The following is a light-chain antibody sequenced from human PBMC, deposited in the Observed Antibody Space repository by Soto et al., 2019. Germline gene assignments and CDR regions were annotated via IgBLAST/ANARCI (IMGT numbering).Light chain of an antibody. CDR1: QAVPNN. Sequence: DIPLTQSPSFLSASVGDRVTITCRPSQAVPNNMAWYQQKPGKHPKLLIYEESTLHSGVPSRFSGRKSGTQFPLTIDSLQPEDFATYYCQQVKTYPRTFGGGTKVEIK. J-gene: IGKJ4*01. V-gene: IGKV1-9*01. CDR3: QQVKTYPRT. CDR2: EES.